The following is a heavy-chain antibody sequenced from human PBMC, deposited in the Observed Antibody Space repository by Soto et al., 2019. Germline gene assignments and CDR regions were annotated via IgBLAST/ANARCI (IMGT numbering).Heavy chain of an antibody. Sequence: GGSLRLSCAASGFTFSSYAMSWVRQAPGKGLEWVSAISGSGGSTYYADSVKGRFTISRDNSKNTLYLQMNSLRAEDTAVYYCAKSIELSSGWYGGVYWGQGTLVTVSS. J-gene: IGHJ4*02. D-gene: IGHD6-19*01. CDR3: AKSIELSSGWYGGVY. CDR1: GFTFSSYA. V-gene: IGHV3-23*01. CDR2: ISGSGGST.